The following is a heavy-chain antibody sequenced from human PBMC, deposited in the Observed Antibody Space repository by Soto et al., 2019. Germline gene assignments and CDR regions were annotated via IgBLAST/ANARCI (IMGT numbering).Heavy chain of an antibody. CDR3: AGELISSTSPVEFDS. Sequence: QVHLVESGGGVVQPGRSLRLSCAASGFTFSTYAMHWVRQAPGKGLEWVAFMSNDGSNTYYADSVKGRFTISRDNSKNSLYMQMNSLRPEDTAVYYGAGELISSTSPVEFDSWGQGTLVTVSS. J-gene: IGHJ4*02. CDR1: GFTFSTYA. V-gene: IGHV3-30-3*01. D-gene: IGHD6-13*01. CDR2: MSNDGSNT.